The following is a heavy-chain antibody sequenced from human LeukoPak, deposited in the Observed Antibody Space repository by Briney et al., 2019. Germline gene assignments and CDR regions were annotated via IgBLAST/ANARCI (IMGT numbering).Heavy chain of an antibody. CDR2: IRAKAYGGTT. V-gene: IGHV3-49*04. CDR1: GFTFGDFP. J-gene: IGHJ4*02. D-gene: IGHD2-15*01. Sequence: GGSLRLSCAGSGFTFGDFPLTWVRQAPGKGLEWVGYIRAKAYGGTTEYAASVKGRFTISRDDSKRIANLQMNSPQTEETGIYYCTRGSGRFEYWGQGALVTVSS. CDR3: TRGSGRFEY.